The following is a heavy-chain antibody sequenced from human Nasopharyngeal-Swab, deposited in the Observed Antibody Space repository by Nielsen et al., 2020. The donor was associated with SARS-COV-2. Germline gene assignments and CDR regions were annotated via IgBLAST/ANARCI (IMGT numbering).Heavy chain of an antibody. J-gene: IGHJ5*02. D-gene: IGHD6-19*01. V-gene: IGHV3-23*01. CDR3: AKDSGVAVAVSWFDP. CDR2: ISGSGDAT. CDR1: GFTFTSYA. Sequence: GESLAISWAASGFTFTSYAMSWVRQAPGKGLEWVSGISGSGDATYYADSVKGRFTVSRDNSKNTLYLQMNSLRAEDTAVYYCAKDSGVAVAVSWFDPWGQGALVTVSS.